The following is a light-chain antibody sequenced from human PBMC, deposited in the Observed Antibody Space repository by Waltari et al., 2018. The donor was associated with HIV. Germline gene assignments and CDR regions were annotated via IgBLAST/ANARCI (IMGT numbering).Light chain of an antibody. CDR1: QSISSW. CDR3: QQYKSYPYT. V-gene: IGKV1-5*03. J-gene: IGKJ2*01. Sequence: DIQMTQSPSTLSASVGDRVTITCRASQSISSWLAWYQQKPGKAPKPLIYKASSLESGVPSRFSGSGSGTEFTLTISSLQPDDFATYYCQQYKSYPYTFCQGTKLEIK. CDR2: KAS.